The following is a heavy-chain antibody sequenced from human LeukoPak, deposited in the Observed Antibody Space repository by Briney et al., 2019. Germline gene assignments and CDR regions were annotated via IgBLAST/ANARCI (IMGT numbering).Heavy chain of an antibody. V-gene: IGHV3-66*01. CDR3: ARDPGDLRWGMDV. D-gene: IGHD2-21*02. Sequence: GGSLRLSCAASGFTVSSNYMSWVRQAPGKGLEWVSVIYSGGSTYYADSVKGRFTISRDNSKNTLNLQMNSLRAEDTAVYYCARDPGDLRWGMDVWGQGTTVTVAS. CDR1: GFTVSSNY. J-gene: IGHJ6*02. CDR2: IYSGGST.